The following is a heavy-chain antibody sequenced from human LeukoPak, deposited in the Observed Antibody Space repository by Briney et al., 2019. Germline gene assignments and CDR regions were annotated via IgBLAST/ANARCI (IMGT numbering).Heavy chain of an antibody. CDR2: MNPNSGNT. CDR3: ARYDGSGWYYYYYGMDV. D-gene: IGHD6-19*01. J-gene: IGHJ6*02. Sequence: ASVKVSCKASGYTFTSYDINWVRQATGQGLEWMGWMNPNSGNTGYAQKFQGRVTMTRNTSISTAYMELSSLRSEDTAVYYCARYDGSGWYYYYYGMDVWGQGTTVTVSS. V-gene: IGHV1-8*01. CDR1: GYTFTSYD.